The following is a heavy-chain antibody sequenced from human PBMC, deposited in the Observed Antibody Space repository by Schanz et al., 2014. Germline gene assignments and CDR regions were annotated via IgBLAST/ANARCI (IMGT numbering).Heavy chain of an antibody. Sequence: QVQLVEPGGGVVQPGRSLRLSCAASGFNFGSHGMHWVRQAPGKGLEWVAFVPFDGSQKFYAGSVKGRFTISRDNSKNTVYLQMNSLRPGDTAVYYCARESSNDIVLVPGAVFDPWGQGILVTVSS. V-gene: IGHV3-30*19. J-gene: IGHJ5*02. CDR3: ARESSNDIVLVPGAVFDP. CDR1: GFNFGSHG. CDR2: VPFDGSQK. D-gene: IGHD2-2*01.